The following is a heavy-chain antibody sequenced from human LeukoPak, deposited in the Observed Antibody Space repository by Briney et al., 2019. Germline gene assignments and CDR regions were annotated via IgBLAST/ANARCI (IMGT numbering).Heavy chain of an antibody. V-gene: IGHV1-2*02. D-gene: IGHD3-16*01. Sequence: ASVKVSGRASGYTSTGYYMHWVRQAPGQGLEWMGWINPNSGGTNYAQKFQGRVTMTRDTFISTAYMELSRLRSDDTAVYYCAIDDHERGGNAFDIWGQGTMVTVSS. CDR1: GYTSTGYY. CDR2: INPNSGGT. CDR3: AIDDHERGGNAFDI. J-gene: IGHJ3*02.